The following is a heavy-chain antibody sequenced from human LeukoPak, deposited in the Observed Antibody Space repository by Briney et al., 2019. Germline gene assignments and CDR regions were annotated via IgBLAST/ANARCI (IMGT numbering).Heavy chain of an antibody. Sequence: SETLSLTCAVSGYSISSGYYWGWIRQPPGKGLEWIGSIYHSGNTYYNPSLKSRVTTSVDTSKNEFSLKVSSVTAADTAVYYSARDRASGRAFDIWGQGTMVTVSS. CDR1: GYSISSGYY. D-gene: IGHD1-14*01. V-gene: IGHV4-38-2*02. J-gene: IGHJ3*02. CDR2: IYHSGNT. CDR3: ARDRASGRAFDI.